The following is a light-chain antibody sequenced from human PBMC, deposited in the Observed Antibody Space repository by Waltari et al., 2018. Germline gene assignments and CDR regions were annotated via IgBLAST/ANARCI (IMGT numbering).Light chain of an antibody. CDR1: SSNIGSNP. CDR3: AAWDDSLNGPV. Sequence: QSVLTQPPSASGTPGPRVTISCSGRSSNIGSNPVNWYQQLPGTAPKLLTYSNNQRPSGVPDRFSGSKSGTSASLAISGLQSEDEADYYCAAWDDSLNGPVFGGGTKLTVL. J-gene: IGLJ3*02. CDR2: SNN. V-gene: IGLV1-44*01.